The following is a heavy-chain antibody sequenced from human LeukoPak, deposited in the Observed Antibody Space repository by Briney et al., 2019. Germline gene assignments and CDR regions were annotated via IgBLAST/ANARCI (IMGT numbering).Heavy chain of an antibody. CDR1: GYTFTSYG. D-gene: IGHD6-13*01. Sequence: GASVKVSCKASGYTFTSYGISWVRQAPGQGLEWMGWISAYNGNTNYAQKLQGRVTMTTDTSTSTAYMELRSLRSDDTAVYYCARDGWGEQVAWYSSSWYSGSYYYYYMDVWGKGTTVTVSS. CDR2: ISAYNGNT. J-gene: IGHJ6*03. V-gene: IGHV1-18*01. CDR3: ARDGWGEQVAWYSSSWYSGSYYYYYMDV.